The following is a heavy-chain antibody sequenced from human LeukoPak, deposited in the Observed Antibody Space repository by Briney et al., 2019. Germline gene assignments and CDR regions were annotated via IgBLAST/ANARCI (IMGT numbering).Heavy chain of an antibody. CDR1: GYTFPGYY. CDR3: ARDLVRGAPDY. J-gene: IGHJ4*02. CDR2: INPNSGGT. D-gene: IGHD3-10*01. V-gene: IGHV1-2*02. Sequence: ASVKVSCKASGYTFPGYYTHWVRQAPGQGLEWMGWINPNSGGTNYAQKFQGRVTMTRDTSISTAHMELDRLRSDDTAVYYCARDLVRGAPDYWGQGTLVTVSS.